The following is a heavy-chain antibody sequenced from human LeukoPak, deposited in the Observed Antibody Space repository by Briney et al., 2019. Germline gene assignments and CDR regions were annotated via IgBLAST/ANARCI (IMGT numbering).Heavy chain of an antibody. D-gene: IGHD5-24*01. J-gene: IGHJ4*02. V-gene: IGHV4-30-4*08. CDR2: IYYSGST. Sequence: SQTLSLTCTVSGGSISSGDYYWSWIRQPPGKGLEWIGYIYYSGSTYYNPSLKSRVTISVDTSKNQFSLKLSSVTAADTAVYYCAREGWLQRTFDCWGQRTLVTVSS. CDR1: GGSISSGDYY. CDR3: AREGWLQRTFDC.